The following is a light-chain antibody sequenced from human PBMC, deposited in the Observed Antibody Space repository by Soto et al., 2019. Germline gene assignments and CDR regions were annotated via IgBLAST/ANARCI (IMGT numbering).Light chain of an antibody. CDR2: GAS. CDR3: QQYNNWPRT. CDR1: QSVSSN. V-gene: IGKV3-15*01. Sequence: EIVITQSPATLSVSPGERDTLSCRASQSVSSNLAWYQQKPGQAPRLLIYGASTRATGIPARFSGSGSGTEFTLTISSLQSEDFAVYYCQQYNNWPRTFGQGTKVDIK. J-gene: IGKJ1*01.